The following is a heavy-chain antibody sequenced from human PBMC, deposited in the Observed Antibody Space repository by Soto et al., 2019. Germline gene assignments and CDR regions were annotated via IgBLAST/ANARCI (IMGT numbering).Heavy chain of an antibody. Sequence: PSETLSLTCTVSGGSISSYYWSWIRQPPGKGLEWIGYIYYSGSTNYNPSLKSRVTISVDTSKNQFSLKLSSVTAADTAVYYCARVRLYYDSSGYYGRAGWFDPWGQGTLVTVSS. CDR2: IYYSGST. CDR3: ARVRLYYDSSGYYGRAGWFDP. J-gene: IGHJ5*02. CDR1: GGSISSYY. V-gene: IGHV4-59*01. D-gene: IGHD3-22*01.